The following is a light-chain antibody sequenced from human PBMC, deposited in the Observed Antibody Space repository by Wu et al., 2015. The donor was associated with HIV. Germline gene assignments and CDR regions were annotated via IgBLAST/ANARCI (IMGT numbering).Light chain of an antibody. CDR2: AAS. CDR1: QTIINY. CDR3: QTYTRTFGT. V-gene: IGKV1-27*01. J-gene: IGKJ1*01. Sequence: IQMTQSPSSLSASAGDSVTITCRANQTIINYLAWYQQKPGKLPKLLIFAASSLQSGVPSRFRGSGFGTDFTLTITSLQPEDFGIYYCQTYTRTFGTFGQGTKVEVK.